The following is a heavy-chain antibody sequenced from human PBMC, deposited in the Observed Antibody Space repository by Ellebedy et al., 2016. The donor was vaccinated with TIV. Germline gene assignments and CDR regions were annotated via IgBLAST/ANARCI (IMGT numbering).Heavy chain of an antibody. J-gene: IGHJ6*02. Sequence: AASVKVSCKASGGTFSSYAISWVRQAPGQGLEWMGGIIPIFGTANYAQKFQGRVTITADESTSTAYMELSSLRSEDTAVYYCARDYYDSSGYYPLYYYGMDVWGQGTTVTVSS. CDR3: ARDYYDSSGYYPLYYYGMDV. D-gene: IGHD3-22*01. V-gene: IGHV1-69*13. CDR1: GGTFSSYA. CDR2: IIPIFGTA.